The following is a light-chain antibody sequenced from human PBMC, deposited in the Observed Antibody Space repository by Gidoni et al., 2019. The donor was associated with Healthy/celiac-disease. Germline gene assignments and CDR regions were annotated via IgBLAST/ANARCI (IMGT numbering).Light chain of an antibody. CDR3: QQCYSTPLT. J-gene: IGKJ2*01. CDR2: GAS. V-gene: IGKV1-39*01. CDR1: QSISSY. Sequence: DIQMTQSPSSLSESVGDIVTSTFRASQSISSYLNGYQQKPGKAPKLLIYGASSLESGVPSRFSGSGSGTDFTLTISSLQPEDFATYYCQQCYSTPLTFXXXTKLEIK.